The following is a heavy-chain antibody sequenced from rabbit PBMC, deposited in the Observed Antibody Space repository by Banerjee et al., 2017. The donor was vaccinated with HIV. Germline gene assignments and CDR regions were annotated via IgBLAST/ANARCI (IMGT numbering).Heavy chain of an antibody. Sequence: SLTLTCTASGFTLSSYWIYWVRQAPGKGLELIACINTSSGNTVYASWAKGRFTLSKTSSTTVTLQMTSLTAADTATYFCARDLAGVIGWNFNFWGQGTLVTVS. CDR2: INTSSGNT. J-gene: IGHJ3*01. V-gene: IGHV1S45*01. CDR1: GFTLSSYW. D-gene: IGHD4-1*01. CDR3: ARDLAGVIGWNFNF.